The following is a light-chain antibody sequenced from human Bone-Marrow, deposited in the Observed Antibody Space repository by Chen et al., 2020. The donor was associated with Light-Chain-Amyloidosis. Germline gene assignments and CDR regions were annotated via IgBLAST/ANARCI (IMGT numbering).Light chain of an antibody. Sequence: DIVMTQSRDSLAVSLGERATLNCKSSESLLYRSNYKNYLGGYQQKPGQYPKLLMYWPSTRESGVPDRFSGSGSGTDFTLPISSLQAEDVAVYYCQQYYSPPYTFGQGTKLEIQ. CDR1: ESLLYRSNYKNY. J-gene: IGKJ2*01. V-gene: IGKV4-1*01. CDR2: WPS. CDR3: QQYYSPPYT.